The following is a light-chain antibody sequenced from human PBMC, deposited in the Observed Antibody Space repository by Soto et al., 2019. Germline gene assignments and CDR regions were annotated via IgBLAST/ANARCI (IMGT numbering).Light chain of an antibody. J-gene: IGLJ2*01. CDR1: KIRSKS. V-gene: IGLV3-21*02. CDR2: EDR. Sequence: SYELTQPPSVSVAPGQTARIPCAGNKIRSKSAHWYQQKPGQAPVLVVYEDRDRPSGIPERFSCSNSGNTATMTISRVEAGDEADYYYQVCDSSSDPVVFGGGTQLTVL. CDR3: QVCDSSSDPVV.